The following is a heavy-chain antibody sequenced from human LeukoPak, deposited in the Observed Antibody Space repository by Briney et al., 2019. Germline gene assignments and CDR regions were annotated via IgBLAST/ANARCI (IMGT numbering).Heavy chain of an antibody. J-gene: IGHJ4*02. Sequence: SVKVSCKASGGTFSSYAISWVRQAPGQGLEWMGGIIPIFGAANYAQKFQGRVTITADKSTSTACMELSSLRSEDTAVYYCAREGWYYGSGSYYNPHYFDYWGQGTLVTVSS. CDR2: IIPIFGAA. V-gene: IGHV1-69*06. CDR1: GGTFSSYA. CDR3: AREGWYYGSGSYYNPHYFDY. D-gene: IGHD3-10*01.